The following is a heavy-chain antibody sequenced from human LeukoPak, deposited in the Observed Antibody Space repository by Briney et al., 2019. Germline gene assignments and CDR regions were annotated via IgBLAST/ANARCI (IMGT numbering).Heavy chain of an antibody. J-gene: IGHJ5*02. CDR3: ARRPYSSSWYYWFDP. CDR1: GGSISSYY. CDR2: IYYSGST. Sequence: SETLSLTCTVSGGSISSYYWSWIRQPPGKGLEWIGYIYYSGSTNYNPSPKSRVTISVDTSKNQFSLKLSSVTAADTAVYYCARRPYSSSWYYWFDPWGQGTLVTVSS. V-gene: IGHV4-59*08. D-gene: IGHD6-13*01.